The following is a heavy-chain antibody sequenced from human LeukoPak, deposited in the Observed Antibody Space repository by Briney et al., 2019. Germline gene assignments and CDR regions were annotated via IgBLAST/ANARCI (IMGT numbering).Heavy chain of an antibody. CDR1: GYTFTSYG. J-gene: IGHJ6*02. CDR3: ARRRYFDWLLPYYYYGMDV. D-gene: IGHD3-9*01. Sequence: GASVKVSCKASGYTFTSYGISWVRQAPGQGLEWMGWISAYNGNTNYAQKLQGRVTMTTDTSTSTAYMELRSLRSDDTAVYYCARRRYFDWLLPYYYYGMDVWGQGTTVTVSS. V-gene: IGHV1-18*01. CDR2: ISAYNGNT.